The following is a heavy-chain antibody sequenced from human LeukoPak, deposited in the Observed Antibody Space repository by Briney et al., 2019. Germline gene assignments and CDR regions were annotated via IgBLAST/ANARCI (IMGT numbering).Heavy chain of an antibody. CDR2: IKQDGSEK. V-gene: IGHV3-7*01. J-gene: IGHJ5*02. Sequence: GGSLRLSCAASGFTFSGYWMNWVRQAPGKGLEWVANIKQDGSEKYYVDSVKGRFTISRDNSKNTLYLQMNSLRAEDTAVYYCAKVPFDLWGQGTLVTVSS. CDR1: GFTFSGYW. CDR3: AKVPFDL.